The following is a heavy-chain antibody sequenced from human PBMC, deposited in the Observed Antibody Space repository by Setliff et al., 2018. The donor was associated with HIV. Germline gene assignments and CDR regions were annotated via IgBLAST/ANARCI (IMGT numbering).Heavy chain of an antibody. CDR2: INHSGST. Sequence: SETLSLTCAVYGGSFSGYYWSWIRQPPGKGLEWIGEINHSGSTNYNPSLKSRVTISVDTSKNQFSLKLSPVTAADTAVYYCAGGTRAGASRDWGQGTLVTVSS. CDR3: AGGTRAGASRD. D-gene: IGHD3-10*01. V-gene: IGHV4-34*01. J-gene: IGHJ4*02. CDR1: GGSFSGYY.